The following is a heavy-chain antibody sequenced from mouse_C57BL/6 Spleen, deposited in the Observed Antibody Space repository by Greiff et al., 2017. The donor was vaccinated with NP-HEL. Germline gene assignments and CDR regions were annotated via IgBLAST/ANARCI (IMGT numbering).Heavy chain of an antibody. V-gene: IGHV5-17*01. CDR2: ISSGSSTI. Sequence: EVKLMESGGGLVKPGGSLKLSCAASGFTFSDYGMHWVRQAPEKGLEWVAYISSGSSTIYYADTVKGRFTISRDNAKTTLFLQMTSLRSEDTAMYYCARHLPAFYAMDYWGQGTSVTVSS. D-gene: IGHD5-1*01. CDR3: ARHLPAFYAMDY. CDR1: GFTFSDYG. J-gene: IGHJ4*01.